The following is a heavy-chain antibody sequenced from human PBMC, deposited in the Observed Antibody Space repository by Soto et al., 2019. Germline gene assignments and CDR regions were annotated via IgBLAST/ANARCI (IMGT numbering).Heavy chain of an antibody. CDR1: GGSITGYY. CDR2: IYYSVTT. CDR3: AGSGDSSGYYYEFDY. D-gene: IGHD3-22*01. V-gene: IGHV4-59*01. J-gene: IGHJ4*02. Sequence: QVLLQESGPGLVKPSETLSLTCTVSGGSITGYYWSWIRQPPGKGLEWIGYIYYSVTTNYNPSLRSRVTVSVDTSKNQFSLKLSSVSAADTAVYYCAGSGDSSGYYYEFDYWGQGTLVAVSS.